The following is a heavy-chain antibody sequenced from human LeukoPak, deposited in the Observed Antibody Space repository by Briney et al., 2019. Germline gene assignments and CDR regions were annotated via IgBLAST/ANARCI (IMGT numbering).Heavy chain of an antibody. V-gene: IGHV3-21*01. J-gene: IGHJ4*02. CDR2: ISSSSSYI. CDR1: GFTFSSYS. D-gene: IGHD6-19*01. CDR3: ASGPIIAVAGTGY. Sequence: GGSLTLSCAASGFTFSSYSMSWVRQAPGKGLEWVSSISSSSSYIYYADSVKGRFTISRDNAKNSLYLQMNSLSAEDTAVYYCASGPIIAVAGTGYWGQGTLVTVSS.